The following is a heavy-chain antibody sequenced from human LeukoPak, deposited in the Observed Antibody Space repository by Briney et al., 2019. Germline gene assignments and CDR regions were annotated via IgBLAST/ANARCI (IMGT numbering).Heavy chain of an antibody. D-gene: IGHD3-3*01. CDR2: IYDSEST. J-gene: IGHJ6*03. V-gene: IGHV4-59*11. CDR1: GGSISSHY. CDR3: ARVLQNYYYLDV. Sequence: SETLSLTCTVSGGSISSHYWSWIRQPPGKGLEWIGNIYDSESTHYKSSLKSRVTISVDTSKNQFSLRLRSVTAADTAVYYCARVLQNYYYLDVWGKGTTVTVSS.